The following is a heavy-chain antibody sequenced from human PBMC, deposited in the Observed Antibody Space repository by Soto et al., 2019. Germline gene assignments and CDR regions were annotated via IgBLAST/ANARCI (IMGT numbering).Heavy chain of an antibody. CDR2: ISGSGGST. CDR3: AKGRLYYYDSSGYFY. J-gene: IGHJ4*02. CDR1: GFTFSSYA. D-gene: IGHD3-22*01. Sequence: GGSLRLSCAASGFTFSSYAMSWVRQAPGKGLEWVSAISGSGGSTYYADSVKGRFTISRDNSKNTLYLQMNSLRAEDTAVYYCAKGRLYYYDSSGYFYWGQGTLVTVYS. V-gene: IGHV3-23*01.